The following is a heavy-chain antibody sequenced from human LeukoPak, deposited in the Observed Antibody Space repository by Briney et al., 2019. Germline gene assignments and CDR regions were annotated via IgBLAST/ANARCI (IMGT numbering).Heavy chain of an antibody. J-gene: IGHJ4*02. D-gene: IGHD1-20*01. V-gene: IGHV3-9*01. CDR1: GFIFDDYS. CDR3: ARRRYNWNAIDY. CDR2: ISWNSDSK. Sequence: GGSLRLSCAASGFIFDDYSMHWVRQAPEKGLERVSGISWNSDSKDYADSVKGRFTISRDNAKNSLYLQMNSLRAEDTAVYYCARRRYNWNAIDYWGQGTLVTVSS.